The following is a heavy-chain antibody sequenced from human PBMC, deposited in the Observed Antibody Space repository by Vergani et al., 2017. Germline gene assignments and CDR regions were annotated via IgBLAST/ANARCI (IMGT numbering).Heavy chain of an antibody. V-gene: IGHV3-23*04. CDR1: GFTFSSYA. CDR2: ISGGGGST. CDR3: VRDRGDMATIYGYFDY. D-gene: IGHD5-24*01. J-gene: IGHJ4*02. Sequence: VQLVESGGGVVQPGGSLRLSCAASGFTFSSYAMSWVRQAPGKGLEWVSAISGGGGSTYYADSVKGRFTISRDNSKNTLYLQMNSLRAEDTAVYYCVRDRGDMATIYGYFDYWGQGTLVTVSS.